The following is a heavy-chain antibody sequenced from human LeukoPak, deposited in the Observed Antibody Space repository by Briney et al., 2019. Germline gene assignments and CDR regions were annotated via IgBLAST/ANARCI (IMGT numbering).Heavy chain of an antibody. J-gene: IGHJ4*02. CDR3: ARAEPYYYDSSGYYLFDY. CDR2: MWYDGSNK. V-gene: IGHV3-33*01. CDR1: GFTFSSYG. D-gene: IGHD3-22*01. Sequence: GGSLRLSCAASGFTFSSYGMHLVRQAPGKGLEWVAVMWYDGSNKYYADSVKGRFTISRDNSKNTLYLQMNSLRAEDTAVYYCARAEPYYYDSSGYYLFDYWGQGTLVTVSS.